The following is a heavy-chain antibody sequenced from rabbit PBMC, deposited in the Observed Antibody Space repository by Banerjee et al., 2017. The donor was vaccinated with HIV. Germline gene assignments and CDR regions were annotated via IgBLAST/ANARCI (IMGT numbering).Heavy chain of an antibody. V-gene: IGHV1S45*01. J-gene: IGHJ4*01. CDR1: GFDFSTYG. CDR3: ARDLAGAIGWNFNL. Sequence: EQLVESGGGLVQPGGSLKLSCTASGFDFSTYGVSWVRQAPGKGLEWIGCINTNSGNTVYASWAKGRFTISKTSSTTVPLQMTSLTAADTATYFCARDLAGAIGWNFNLWGPGTLVTVS. CDR2: INTNSGNT. D-gene: IGHD4-1*01.